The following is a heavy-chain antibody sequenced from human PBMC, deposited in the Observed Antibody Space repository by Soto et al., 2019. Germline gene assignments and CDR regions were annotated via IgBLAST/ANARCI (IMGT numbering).Heavy chain of an antibody. V-gene: IGHV4-59*08. J-gene: IGHJ6*03. CDR1: GGSISSYY. Sequence: LSLTCTVSGGSISSYYWSWIRQPPGKGLEWIGYIYYSGSTNYNPSLKSRVTISVDTSKNQFSLKLSSVTAADTAVYYCARRSDYYYYYYMDVWGKGTTVTVSS. CDR2: IYYSGST. CDR3: ARRSDYYYYYYMDV.